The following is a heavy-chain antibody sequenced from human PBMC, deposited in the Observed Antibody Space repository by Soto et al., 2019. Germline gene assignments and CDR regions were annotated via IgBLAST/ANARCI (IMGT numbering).Heavy chain of an antibody. V-gene: IGHV4-4*02. CDR3: ARTAYGSVHFDY. Sequence: QVQLQESGPGLVKPSGTLSLSCIVSGGSISSINRWRWVRQSPGKGLEWIGEVFHNGGTDYSPSLKSRVSMSVDKSKNQFSLNLTSVTVADTAVYYCARTAYGSVHFDYWGQGTLVTVSS. J-gene: IGHJ4*02. CDR2: VFHNGGT. D-gene: IGHD3-10*01. CDR1: GGSISSINR.